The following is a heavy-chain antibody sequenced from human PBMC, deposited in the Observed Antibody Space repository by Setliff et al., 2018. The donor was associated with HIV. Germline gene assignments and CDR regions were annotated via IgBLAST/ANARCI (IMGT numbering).Heavy chain of an antibody. Sequence: GGYLRPHCTTLGFIFRNYWMHWGRQAPGKGLEWVSRINDDGTNTTYADSVKGRFTIYRDNANTTLYLQLNSLVAEDRAVYYCARIITARRRGPHDFDSWGQGTLVTVSS. J-gene: IGHJ4*02. CDR1: GFIFRNYW. CDR3: ARIITARRRGPHDFDS. CDR2: INDDGTNT. D-gene: IGHD6-6*01. V-gene: IGHV3-74*01.